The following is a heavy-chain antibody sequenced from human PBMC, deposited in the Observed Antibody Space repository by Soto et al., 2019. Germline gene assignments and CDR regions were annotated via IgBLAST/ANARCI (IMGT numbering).Heavy chain of an antibody. CDR3: AREAPIGTIFFPRADYYYYMDV. CDR2: IIPILGIA. V-gene: IGHV1-69*04. D-gene: IGHD3-9*01. CDR1: GGTFSSYT. Sequence: ASVKVSCKASGGTFSSYTISWVRQAPGQGLEWMGRIIPILGIANYAQKFQGRVTITADKSTSTAYMELGSLGSEDTAVYYCAREAPIGTIFFPRADYYYYMDVWGKGTTVTVSS. J-gene: IGHJ6*03.